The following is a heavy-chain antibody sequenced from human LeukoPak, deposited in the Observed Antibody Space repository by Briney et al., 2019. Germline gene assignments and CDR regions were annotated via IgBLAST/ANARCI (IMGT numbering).Heavy chain of an antibody. CDR1: DGSISSYY. Sequence: SETLSLTCTVSDGSISSYYWSWIRQPAGKGLEWIGRIYSRGGTNYNPSLKSRVTMSVDTSKNQFSLKVRSVTAADTAVYYCASGRGYSGYDTVDYWGQGTRVTVSS. CDR2: IYSRGGT. V-gene: IGHV4-4*07. D-gene: IGHD5-12*01. CDR3: ASGRGYSGYDTVDY. J-gene: IGHJ4*02.